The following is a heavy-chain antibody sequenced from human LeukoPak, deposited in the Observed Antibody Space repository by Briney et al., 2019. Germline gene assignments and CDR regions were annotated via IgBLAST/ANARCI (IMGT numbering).Heavy chain of an antibody. CDR1: GFTFDDYA. CDR2: ISWNSGSI. J-gene: IGHJ6*03. Sequence: GGSLKLSCAASGFTFDDYAMHWVRQAPGKGLEWVSGISWNSGSIGYADSVKGRFTISRDNAKNSLYLQMNSLRAEDTAVYYCARSGRGVDSFYFYMDVWGKGTTVTVSS. CDR3: ARSGRGVDSFYFYMDV. D-gene: IGHD3-10*01. V-gene: IGHV3-9*01.